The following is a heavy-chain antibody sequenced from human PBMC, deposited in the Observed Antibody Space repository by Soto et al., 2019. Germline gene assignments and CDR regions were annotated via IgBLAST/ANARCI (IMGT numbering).Heavy chain of an antibody. Sequence: QVQLVQSGAEVKKPWSSVKVSCKASGGTFSSYAISWVRQAPGQGLEWMGGIIPIFGTANYAQKFQGRVTITADESTSTAYMEMSSLRSEATAVYYCERGVVITDYYYYYYGMDVCGQGTTVTVSS. CDR1: GGTFSSYA. J-gene: IGHJ6*02. CDR2: IIPIFGTA. V-gene: IGHV1-69*01. D-gene: IGHD3-22*01. CDR3: ERGVVITDYYYYYYGMDV.